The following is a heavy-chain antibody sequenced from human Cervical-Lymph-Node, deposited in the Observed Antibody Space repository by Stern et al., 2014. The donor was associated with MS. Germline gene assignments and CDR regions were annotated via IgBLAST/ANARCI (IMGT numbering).Heavy chain of an antibody. V-gene: IGHV3-21*01. J-gene: IGHJ4*02. Sequence: VQLVQSGGGLVKPGGSLRLSCAVSGFTFNTYTMNWIRQAPGKGLEWVSSISSTSDYIYYADSVKGRFAISRDNAKNSLYLQMDSLRAEDTAVYYCARTYTVVTGFDYWGQGTLVTVSS. CDR2: ISSTSDYI. CDR1: GFTFNTYT. D-gene: IGHD4-23*01. CDR3: ARTYTVVTGFDY.